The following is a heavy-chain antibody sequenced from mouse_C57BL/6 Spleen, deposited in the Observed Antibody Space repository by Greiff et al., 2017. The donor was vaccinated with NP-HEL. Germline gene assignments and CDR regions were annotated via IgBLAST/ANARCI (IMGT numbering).Heavy chain of an antibody. Sequence: VQLQQSGPELVKPGASVKISCKASGYAFSSSWMNWVKQRPGKGLEWIGRIYPGDGATNYNGKFKGKATLTADKSSSTAYMQLSSLTSEDSAVYFCASDLFAYWGQGTLVTVSA. CDR2: IYPGDGAT. CDR1: GYAFSSSW. J-gene: IGHJ3*01. CDR3: ASDLFAY. V-gene: IGHV1-82*01.